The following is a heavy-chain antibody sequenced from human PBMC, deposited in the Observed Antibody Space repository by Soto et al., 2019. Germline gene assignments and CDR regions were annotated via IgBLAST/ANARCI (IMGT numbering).Heavy chain of an antibody. Sequence: SETLSLTCAVSGGSISTDNWWSWVRQPPGKGLEWIGEMYHSGDSNFNPSLKSRVTISVDKSKNQFSMQMASVTAADTALYYCTRASASSMLRGVFINWGRGTQVTVSS. CDR1: GGSISTDNW. D-gene: IGHD3-10*01. CDR3: TRASASSMLRGVFIN. CDR2: MYHSGDS. V-gene: IGHV4-4*02. J-gene: IGHJ4*02.